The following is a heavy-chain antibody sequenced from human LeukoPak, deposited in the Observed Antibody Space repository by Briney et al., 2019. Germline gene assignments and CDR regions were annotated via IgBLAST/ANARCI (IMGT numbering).Heavy chain of an antibody. V-gene: IGHV4-30-2*01. CDR3: ARGLRFMGMDV. CDR1: GGSISSSDYS. D-gene: IGHD4-17*01. CDR2: ISHSGST. Sequence: NPSETLSLTCAVSGGSISSSDYSWSWIRQPPGKGLEWIGYISHSGSTYYNPSLKSRVTISVDRSKNLFSLNLSSVTAADTAVYYCARGLRFMGMDVWGQGTTVTVSS. J-gene: IGHJ6*02.